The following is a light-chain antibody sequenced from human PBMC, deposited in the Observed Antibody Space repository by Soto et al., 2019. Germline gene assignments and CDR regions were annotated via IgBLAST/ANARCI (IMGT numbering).Light chain of an antibody. Sequence: EIVMTQSPATLSVSPGDRATLSCRAGQPLNNNVAWYQHKPGQAPRLLIYGASTRATGISARFSGSGSGTEFTLTISSLQSEDFAVYYCQQYGSSPPITFGQGTRLEIK. J-gene: IGKJ5*01. CDR2: GAS. CDR1: QPLNNN. V-gene: IGKV3-15*01. CDR3: QQYGSSPPIT.